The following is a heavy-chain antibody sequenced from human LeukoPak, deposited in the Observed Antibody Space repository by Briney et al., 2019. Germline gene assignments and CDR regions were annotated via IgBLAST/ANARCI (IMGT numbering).Heavy chain of an antibody. J-gene: IGHJ4*02. CDR3: ARQTGSGLFILP. CDR2: INHSGRT. D-gene: IGHD3/OR15-3a*01. CDR1: GGSFSGYY. V-gene: IGHV4-34*01. Sequence: DPSETLSLTCAVYGGSFSGYYWSWIRQPPGKGLEWIGEINHSGRTNYNPSLKSRVTISVDTSKNQFSLKLSSVTAADTAVYYCARQTGSGLFILPGGQVTLVTVSS.